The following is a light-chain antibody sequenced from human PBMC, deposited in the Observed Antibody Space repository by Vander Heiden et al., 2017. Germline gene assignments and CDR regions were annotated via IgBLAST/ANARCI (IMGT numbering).Light chain of an antibody. J-gene: IGKJ2*01. CDR3: HQYNDYSGGT. Sequence: DIQMTQSSSTLSASVGDRLTITCRASQTIPSYLAWYQQKPGEAPKLLIYKASNLESGVPSRFSGSGSGTEFTLTISSLQPDDFATYYCHQYNDYSGGTFGQGTKVEIK. CDR2: KAS. V-gene: IGKV1-5*03. CDR1: QTIPSY.